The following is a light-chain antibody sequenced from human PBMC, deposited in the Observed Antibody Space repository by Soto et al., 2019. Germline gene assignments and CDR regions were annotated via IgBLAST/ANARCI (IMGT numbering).Light chain of an antibody. CDR1: SSDIGGYDY. CDR2: DVS. J-gene: IGLJ1*01. V-gene: IGLV2-14*03. CDR3: SSFTSSTTRV. Sequence: QSSLTQPASVSGSPGQSITISCTGSSSDIGGYDYVSWYQQYPGKAPKLMIYDVSNRPSGVSNRFSGSKSGNTASLTISGLQADDEADYYCSSFTSSTTRVFGTGTKXTVL.